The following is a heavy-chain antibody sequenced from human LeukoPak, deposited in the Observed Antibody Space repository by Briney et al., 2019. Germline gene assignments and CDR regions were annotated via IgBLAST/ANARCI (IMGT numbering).Heavy chain of an antibody. J-gene: IGHJ3*02. CDR1: GFTFSSYG. CDR2: IWYDGSNK. D-gene: IGHD5-24*01. Sequence: PGRSLRLSCAASGFTFSSYGMHWVRQAPGKGLEWVAVIWYDGSNKYYADSVKGRFTISRDNSKNALYLQMNSLRAEDTAVYYCAKQKATTPHDAFDIWGQGTMVTVSS. V-gene: IGHV3-33*06. CDR3: AKQKATTPHDAFDI.